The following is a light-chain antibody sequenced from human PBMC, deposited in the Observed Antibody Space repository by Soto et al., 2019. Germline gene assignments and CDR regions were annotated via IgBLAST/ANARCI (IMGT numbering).Light chain of an antibody. CDR1: QSVSSY. J-gene: IGKJ2*01. V-gene: IGKV3-11*01. CDR3: QRRSNWPPT. CDR2: DAS. Sequence: EIVLTQSPATLSLSPGERATLSCRASQSVSSYLAWYQQKPGQAPRLLIYDASNRATGIPARFSGSGSGTDFTLTISSLEPEDCAVYYCQRRSNWPPTFGQGTKLEIK.